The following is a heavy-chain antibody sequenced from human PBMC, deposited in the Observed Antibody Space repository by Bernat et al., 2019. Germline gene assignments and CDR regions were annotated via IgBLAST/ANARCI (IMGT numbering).Heavy chain of an antibody. J-gene: IGHJ6*02. CDR2: IIPILGIA. D-gene: IGHD5-12*01. V-gene: IGHV1-69*04. Sequence: QVQLVQSGAAVKKPGSSVKVSCKASGGTFGSYAISWVRQAPGQELEWMGRIIPILGIANYAQKFQGTVTITADKTTSTAYMELSSLRSEEMAVYYCARSVRGYSGYDPYYSRYYGMEVWDQGTTVNVSS. CDR1: GGTFGSYA. CDR3: ARSVRGYSGYDPYYSRYYGMEV.